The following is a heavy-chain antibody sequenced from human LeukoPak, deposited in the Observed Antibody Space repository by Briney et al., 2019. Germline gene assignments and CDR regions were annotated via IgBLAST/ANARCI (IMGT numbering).Heavy chain of an antibody. Sequence: VKVSCKASGGTFSSYAISWVRQAPGQGLEWMGGIIPIFGTANYAQKFQGRVTITTDESTSTAYMELSSLRSEDTAVYYCARAKDSGYSSSWYGYWGQGILVTVSS. CDR1: GGTFSSYA. CDR2: IIPIFGTA. J-gene: IGHJ4*02. CDR3: ARAKDSGYSSSWYGY. D-gene: IGHD6-13*01. V-gene: IGHV1-69*13.